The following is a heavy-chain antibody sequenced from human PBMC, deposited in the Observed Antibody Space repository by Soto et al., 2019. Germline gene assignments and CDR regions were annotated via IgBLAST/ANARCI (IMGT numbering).Heavy chain of an antibody. CDR3: ARGMQGSRYFDL. CDR2: ITNDGSST. CDR1: GFDFSSYW. V-gene: IGHV3-74*01. J-gene: IGHJ2*01. Sequence: EVQLVESGGGLVQPGGSLRLSCAGSGFDFSSYWMHWVRQVPGKGLVWVSRITNDGSSTTYADSVNGRFTISRDNAKNTLYLQMNSLGAEDTAVYYCARGMQGSRYFDLWGRGTLVTVSS.